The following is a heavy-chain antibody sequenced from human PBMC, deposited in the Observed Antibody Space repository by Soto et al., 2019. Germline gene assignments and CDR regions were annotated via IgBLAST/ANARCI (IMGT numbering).Heavy chain of an antibody. CDR1: GFTFSSYA. CDR3: ASYYYDILTGYYTDYYYFDY. CDR2: ISGSGGST. V-gene: IGHV3-23*01. D-gene: IGHD3-9*01. Sequence: GGSLRLSCAASGFTFSSYAMSWVRQAPGKGLEWVSAISGSGGSTYYADSVKGRFTISRDNSKNTLYLQMNSLRAEDTAVYYCASYYYDILTGYYTDYYYFDYWGQGTLVTVSS. J-gene: IGHJ4*02.